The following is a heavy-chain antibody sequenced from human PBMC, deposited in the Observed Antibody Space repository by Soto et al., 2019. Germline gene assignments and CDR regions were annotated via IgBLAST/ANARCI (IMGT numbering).Heavy chain of an antibody. V-gene: IGHV1-2*02. CDR2: INPNSGAT. J-gene: IGHJ4*02. Sequence: QVQLVSSGAEVKKPGASVKVSCRASGYTFTDYYIHWVRQAPGQGLQWVGGINPNSGATEYAQKFQGRVTMTRAPSISTVYMEVTRLRSDDTALYFCARAAPLRYSGYALDHWGQGTRVTVST. CDR1: GYTFTDYY. D-gene: IGHD5-12*01. CDR3: ARAAPLRYSGYALDH.